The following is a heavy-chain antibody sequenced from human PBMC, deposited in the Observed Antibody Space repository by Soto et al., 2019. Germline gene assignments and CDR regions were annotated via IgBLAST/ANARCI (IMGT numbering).Heavy chain of an antibody. J-gene: IGHJ1*01. Sequence: ASVKVSCKASGYLLTAYSMHWVRLAPGQGLEWMGVVNPSGGSTKYAQNFQGRVTMTRDTSTTTIYMELSSLRSDDTAIYYCAREENCSGGTCYSEYFHRWGQGTLVTVSS. CDR1: GYLLTAYS. CDR2: VNPSGGST. V-gene: IGHV1-46*01. D-gene: IGHD2-15*01. CDR3: AREENCSGGTCYSEYFHR.